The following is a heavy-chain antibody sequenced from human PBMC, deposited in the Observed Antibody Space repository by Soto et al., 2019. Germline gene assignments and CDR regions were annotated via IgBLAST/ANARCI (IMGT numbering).Heavy chain of an antibody. CDR1: GGSFSCYY. Sequence: SETLSLTCAVYGGSFSCYYSSWIRQPPGKGLEWIGEINHSGSTNYNPSLKSRVTISVDTSKSQISLKLTSVTAADTAVYYCARGLSSSQKIFYYRMDVWGQGTPVTVSS. CDR2: INHSGST. J-gene: IGHJ6*02. V-gene: IGHV4-34*01. CDR3: ARGLSSSQKIFYYRMDV. D-gene: IGHD6-6*01.